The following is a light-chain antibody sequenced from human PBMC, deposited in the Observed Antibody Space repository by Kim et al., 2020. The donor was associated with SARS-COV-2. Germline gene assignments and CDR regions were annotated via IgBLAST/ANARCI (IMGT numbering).Light chain of an antibody. V-gene: IGKV3D-15*01. CDR2: GAS. CDR1: QSVSNL. J-gene: IGKJ1*01. CDR3: QQYNTWPRA. Sequence: VSGGEGVPPSGTARQSVSNLFSCYQQTPAQAPSLLIYGASTRAAGTPARFSGSGSGTDFTLTISSLQSEDFAVYYCQQYNTWPRAFGQGTKVEIK.